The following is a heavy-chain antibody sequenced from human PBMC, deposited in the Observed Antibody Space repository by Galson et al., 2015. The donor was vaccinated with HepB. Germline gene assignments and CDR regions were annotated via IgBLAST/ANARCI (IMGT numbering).Heavy chain of an antibody. Sequence: CAISGDSVSSNSAAWNRIRQSPSRGLEWLGRTYYRSKWYNDYAVSVKSRITINPDTSKNQFSLKLSSVTAADTAVYYCARGRLIVATTAGYYGMDVWGQGTTVTVSS. CDR1: GDSVSSNSAA. D-gene: IGHD5-12*01. CDR2: TYYRSKWYN. J-gene: IGHJ6*02. V-gene: IGHV6-1*01. CDR3: ARGRLIVATTAGYYGMDV.